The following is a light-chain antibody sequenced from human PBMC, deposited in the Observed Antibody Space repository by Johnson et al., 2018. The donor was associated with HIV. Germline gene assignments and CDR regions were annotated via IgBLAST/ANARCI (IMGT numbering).Light chain of an antibody. J-gene: IGLJ1*01. CDR3: GTWDSGLGALYV. CDR1: SSNIGNNY. CDR2: ENN. Sequence: QSVLTQPPSMSAAPGQKVTISCSASSSNIGNNYVSWYQQLPGTAPKLLIYENNKRPSGIPDRFSGSKSGTSATLAITGLQTGDEADYYCGTWDSGLGALYVFGTGTKVTVL. V-gene: IGLV1-51*02.